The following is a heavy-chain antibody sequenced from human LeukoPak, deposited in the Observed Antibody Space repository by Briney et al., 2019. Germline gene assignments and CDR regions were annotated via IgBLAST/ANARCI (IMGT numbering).Heavy chain of an antibody. CDR1: GGTFSSYA. Sequence: SVKVSCKASGGTFSSYAISWVRQAPGQGLEWMGRIIPIFGTASYAQKFQGRVTMTRDTSTSTVYMELSSLRSEDTAVYYCAVELRNKGKFYFDYWGQGTLVTVSS. CDR2: IIPIFGTA. V-gene: IGHV1-69*05. J-gene: IGHJ4*02. CDR3: AVELRNKGKFYFDY. D-gene: IGHD1-14*01.